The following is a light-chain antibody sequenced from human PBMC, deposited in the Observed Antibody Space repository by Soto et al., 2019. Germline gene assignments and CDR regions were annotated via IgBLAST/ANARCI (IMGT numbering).Light chain of an antibody. CDR3: AAWDDSLNEGV. J-gene: IGLJ2*01. Sequence: QSVLTQPPSASGTPGQRVTISCSGSSSNIGSNTVNWYQQLPGTAPKLLIYSNNKRPSGVADRFSGYKSGTSASLAISGLQSEDEAEYYCAAWDDSLNEGVFGGGTKLTVL. CDR1: SSNIGSNT. V-gene: IGLV1-44*01. CDR2: SNN.